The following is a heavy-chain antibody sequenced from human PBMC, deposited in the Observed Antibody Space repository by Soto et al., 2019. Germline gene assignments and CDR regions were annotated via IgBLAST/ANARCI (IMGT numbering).Heavy chain of an antibody. V-gene: IGHV4-31*03. Sequence: SETLSLTCTVSSGSISSSVGYYCSWIRQHPGKGLEWIGYIYYSGSTYYNPSLKSRVTISVDTSNNQFSLKLSSVTAADTAVYYCARAGHSSSTEGANWFDPWGQGTLVTVSS. CDR1: SGSISSSVGYY. D-gene: IGHD6-6*01. J-gene: IGHJ5*02. CDR2: IYYSGST. CDR3: ARAGHSSSTEGANWFDP.